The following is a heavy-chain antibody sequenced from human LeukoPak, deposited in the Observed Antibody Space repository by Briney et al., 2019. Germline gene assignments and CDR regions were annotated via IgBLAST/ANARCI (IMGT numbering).Heavy chain of an antibody. J-gene: IGHJ3*01. CDR3: ATYNRKDAFDF. CDR1: GSTFSNVW. CDR2: IKSTTSGGTT. Sequence: RAGGSLRLSCAATGSTFSNVWMSWVRQAPGKGLEWVGRIKSTTSGGTTDYAAPVKGRFSISRDDSKNMLYLQMNSLKTEDTAVYHCATYNRKDAFDFWGRGTMVTVSS. V-gene: IGHV3-15*01. D-gene: IGHD1-1*01.